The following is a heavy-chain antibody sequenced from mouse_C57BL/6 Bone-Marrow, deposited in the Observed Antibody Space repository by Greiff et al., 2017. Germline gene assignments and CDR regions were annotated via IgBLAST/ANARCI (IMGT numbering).Heavy chain of an antibody. Sequence: EVKVVESGGGLVKPGGSLKLSCAASGFTFSSYAMSWVRQTPEKRLEWVATISDGGSYTYYPDNVKGRFTISRDNAKNNLYLQMSHLKAEDAAMYYCARVTTGNWYFYVWGRGTTITVTS. D-gene: IGHD1-1*01. J-gene: IGHJ1*03. CDR1: GFTFSSYA. CDR2: ISDGGSYT. V-gene: IGHV5-4*03. CDR3: ARVTTGNWYFYV.